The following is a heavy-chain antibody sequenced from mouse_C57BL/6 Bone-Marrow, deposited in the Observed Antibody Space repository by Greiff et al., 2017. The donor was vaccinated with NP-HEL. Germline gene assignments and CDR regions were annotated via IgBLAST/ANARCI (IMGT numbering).Heavy chain of an antibody. CDR1: GFNIKNTY. V-gene: IGHV14-3*01. CDR3: ARHYYGSSPLDWYFDV. Sequence: EVQLKESVAELVRPGASVKLSCTASGFNIKNTYMHWVKQRPEQGLEWIGRIDPANGNTKYAPKFQGKATITADTSSNTAYLQLSSLTSEDTAIYYCARHYYGSSPLDWYFDVWGKGTTVTVSS. CDR2: IDPANGNT. J-gene: IGHJ1*03. D-gene: IGHD1-1*01.